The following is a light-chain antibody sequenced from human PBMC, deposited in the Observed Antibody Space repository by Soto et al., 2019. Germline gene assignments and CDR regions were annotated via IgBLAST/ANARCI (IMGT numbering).Light chain of an antibody. Sequence: DIQLTQSPSSLSASVGDRVTMTCRASQSMSIYLNWYQHKPGKAPQILILEASSFQSGVPSRFIGSGSGTDFTLTISSLHLEDIATYDCQQSYSTPTFGQGTTVEIK. J-gene: IGKJ1*01. V-gene: IGKV1-39*01. CDR3: QQSYSTPT. CDR2: EAS. CDR1: QSMSIY.